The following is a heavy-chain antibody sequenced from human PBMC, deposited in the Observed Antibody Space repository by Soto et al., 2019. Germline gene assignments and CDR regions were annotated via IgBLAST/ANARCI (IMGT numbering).Heavy chain of an antibody. Sequence: PGGSLRLSCAASGFAARNYYMNWVRQAPGKGLEWVSVVYSGGKTSYADSVKGRFTISRDNSKNRLYLQMNSLRAEDTALYYCARGGSGYYSPFDCWGQGTLVTVSS. CDR2: VYSGGKT. CDR3: ARGGSGYYSPFDC. V-gene: IGHV3-53*01. J-gene: IGHJ4*02. D-gene: IGHD3-22*01. CDR1: GFAARNYY.